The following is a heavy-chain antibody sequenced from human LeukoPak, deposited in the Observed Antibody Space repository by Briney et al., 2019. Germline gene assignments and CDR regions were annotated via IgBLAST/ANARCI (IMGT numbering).Heavy chain of an antibody. Sequence: PSETLSLTCTVSGYSISSGYYWGWIRQPPGKGLEWIGSIYHSGRTYYNPSLKSRVTISVDTSKNQFSLKLSSVTAADTAVYYCARRTLHYGSGRSLDYWGRGTLVTVSS. CDR3: ARRTLHYGSGRSLDY. CDR2: IYHSGRT. J-gene: IGHJ4*02. CDR1: GYSISSGYY. V-gene: IGHV4-38-2*02. D-gene: IGHD3-10*01.